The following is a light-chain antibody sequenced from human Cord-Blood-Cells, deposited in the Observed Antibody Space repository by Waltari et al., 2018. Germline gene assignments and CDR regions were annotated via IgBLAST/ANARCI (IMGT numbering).Light chain of an antibody. Sequence: SYELTQPPSVSVSPGQTARITCSGDALPTQYAYWYQQKPGQAPVLGIYKDSERPSGIPERFSGSSSGKTVTLTIIGVQAEDEADYYCQSADSSGTYVFGTGTKVTVL. V-gene: IGLV3-25*03. CDR2: KDS. CDR3: QSADSSGTYV. J-gene: IGLJ1*01. CDR1: ALPTQY.